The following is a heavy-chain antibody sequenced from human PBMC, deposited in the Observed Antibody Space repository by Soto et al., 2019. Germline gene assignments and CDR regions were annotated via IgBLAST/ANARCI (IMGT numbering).Heavy chain of an antibody. CDR3: ATGWVYGDWNILFNFDY. CDR2: FDPEDGET. Sequence: GASVKVSCKVSGYTLTELSMHWVRQAPGKGLEWMGGFDPEDGETIYAQKFQGRVTMTEDTSTDTAYMELSSLRSEDTAVYYCATGWVYGDWNILFNFDYWGQGTLVTVSS. V-gene: IGHV1-24*01. J-gene: IGHJ4*02. D-gene: IGHD4-17*01. CDR1: GYTLTELS.